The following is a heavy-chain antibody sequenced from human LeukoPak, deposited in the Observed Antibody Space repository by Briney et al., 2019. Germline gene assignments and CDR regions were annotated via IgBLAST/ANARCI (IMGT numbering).Heavy chain of an antibody. CDR1: GFSLSTSGMC. J-gene: IGHJ3*01. D-gene: IGHD3-10*01. Sequence: SGPTLVNPTQTLTLTVTFLGFSLSTSGMCVSWIRQPPGKALEWLALIDWDDDKYYSTSLKTRLTISKDTSKNQVVLIMTNMDPVDTATYYCARTLYDGSGSFYNQFAAFNVSSQGTMVTVSS. CDR3: ARTLYDGSGSFYNQFAAFNV. V-gene: IGHV2-70*01. CDR2: IDWDDDK.